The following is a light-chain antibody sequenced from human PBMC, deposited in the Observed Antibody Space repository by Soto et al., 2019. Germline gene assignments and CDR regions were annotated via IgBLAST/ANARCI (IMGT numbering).Light chain of an antibody. CDR3: QQYGSSPWT. CDR2: GAS. CDR1: QSVSSSF. J-gene: IGKJ1*01. Sequence: EIVLTQSPGTLSLSQGEGATLSCRASQSVSSSFFAWYQQKPGRAPRLLIYGASSRATGIPDRFSGSGSGTDFTLTISRLEPEDFAVYYCQQYGSSPWTFGQGTKVETK. V-gene: IGKV3-20*01.